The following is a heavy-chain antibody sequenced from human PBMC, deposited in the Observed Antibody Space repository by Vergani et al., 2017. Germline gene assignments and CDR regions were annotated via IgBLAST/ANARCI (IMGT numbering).Heavy chain of an antibody. CDR2: ISGQNFRT. CDR3: TRDCTSGGCPDNYGIDV. D-gene: IGHD2-8*01. CDR1: GFTFTAHG. Sequence: EVQLLESGGGSAQPGESLRLSCVASGFTFTAHGLHWIRQAPGKGLEWVSGISGQNFRTHYADSVKGRFIISRDNTNNSLFLQLRSLRADDAAVYYCTRDCTSGGCPDNYGIDVWGQGATVTVSS. V-gene: IGHV3-21*06. J-gene: IGHJ6*02.